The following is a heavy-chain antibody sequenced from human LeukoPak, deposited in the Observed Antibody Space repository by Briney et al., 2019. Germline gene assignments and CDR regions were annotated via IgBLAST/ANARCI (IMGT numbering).Heavy chain of an antibody. CDR3: VIWNDIFDY. CDR2: ISAYNGNT. D-gene: IGHD1-1*01. Sequence: ASVKVSCKASGYTFTSYGISWVRQAPGQGLEWMGWISAYNGNTNYAQKLQGRVTMTTDTSTSTDYMELRSLRSDDTAVYYCVIWNDIFDYWGQGTLVTVSS. V-gene: IGHV1-18*01. J-gene: IGHJ4*02. CDR1: GYTFTSYG.